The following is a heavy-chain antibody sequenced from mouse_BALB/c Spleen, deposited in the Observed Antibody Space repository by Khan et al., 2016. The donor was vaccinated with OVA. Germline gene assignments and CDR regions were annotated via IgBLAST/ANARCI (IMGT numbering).Heavy chain of an antibody. Sequence: QIQLVQSGPELKKPGETVKISCKASGSTFTNYGMNWVKQAPGKDLKWMGWINTYTGEPTYADDFKGRFAFSLETSASTAYLQINNLKNEDTATYFCAIRNYSYDLHFDVWGAGTTVTVSS. J-gene: IGHJ1*01. CDR3: AIRNYSYDLHFDV. CDR1: GSTFTNYG. V-gene: IGHV9-3-1*01. CDR2: INTYTGEP. D-gene: IGHD2-12*01.